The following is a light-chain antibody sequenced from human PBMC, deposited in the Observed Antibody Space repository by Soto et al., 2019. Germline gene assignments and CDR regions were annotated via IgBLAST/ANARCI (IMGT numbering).Light chain of an antibody. V-gene: IGKV3-11*01. CDR1: QSVSSY. CDR2: DAS. J-gene: IGKJ1*01. Sequence: EIVLTQSPATLSLSPGERATLSCRASQSVSSYLAWYQQKPGQAPRLLIYDASNRATGSPARFSGSGSGTDFTLTISSLEPEDFAVYYCQQRGSWPRTFGQGTKVEIK. CDR3: QQRGSWPRT.